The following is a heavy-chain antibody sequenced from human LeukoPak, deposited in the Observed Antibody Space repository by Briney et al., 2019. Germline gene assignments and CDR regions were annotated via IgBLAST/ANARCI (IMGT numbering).Heavy chain of an antibody. V-gene: IGHV3-23*01. CDR2: ISGSGGST. J-gene: IGHJ4*02. CDR1: GFTFSSYA. Sequence: PRGSLRLSCAASGFTFSSYAMSWVRQAPGKGLEWVSAISGSGGSTYYADSVKGRFTISRDNSKNTLYLQMNSLRAEDTAVYYCAKAIPKSGRQWELHYFDYWGQGTLVTVSS. CDR3: AKAIPKSGRQWELHYFDY. D-gene: IGHD1-26*01.